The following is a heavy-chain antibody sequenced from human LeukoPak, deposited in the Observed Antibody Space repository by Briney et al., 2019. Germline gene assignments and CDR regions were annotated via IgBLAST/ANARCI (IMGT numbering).Heavy chain of an antibody. CDR2: IYYSRST. CDR1: GGSISSYS. J-gene: IGHJ4*02. V-gene: IGHV4-59*01. CDR3: ARERVSSGSPHFDY. D-gene: IGHD6-19*01. Sequence: SESLSLTCTVSGGSISSYSWSWIRQPPGKGLEWIGYIYYSRSTNYNPSLKSRVTISVDTSKNQFSLMLSSVTAADTAVYYCARERVSSGSPHFDYWGQGTLVTVSS.